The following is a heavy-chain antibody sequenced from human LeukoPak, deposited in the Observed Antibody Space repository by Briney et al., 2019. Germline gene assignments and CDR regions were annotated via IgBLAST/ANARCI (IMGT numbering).Heavy chain of an antibody. CDR3: ARGKYYDILTGTKEDYYYYGMDV. CDR2: INPSGGST. J-gene: IGHJ6*02. V-gene: IGHV1-46*01. CDR1: GYTFTSYY. Sequence: ASVKVSCKASGYTFTSYYMHWVRQAPGQGLEWMGIINPSGGSTSYAQKFQGRVTMTRDTSTSTVYMELSSLRSEDTAVYYCARGKYYDILTGTKEDYYYYGMDVWGQGTTVTVSS. D-gene: IGHD3-9*01.